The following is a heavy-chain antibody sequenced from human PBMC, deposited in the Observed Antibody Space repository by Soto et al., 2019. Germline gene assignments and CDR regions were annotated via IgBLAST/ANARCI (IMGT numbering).Heavy chain of an antibody. CDR1: GFTFSSYW. V-gene: IGHV3-7*03. D-gene: IGHD3-16*02. J-gene: IGHJ3*02. Sequence: GGSLRLSCAGSGFTFSSYWMSWVRQAPGKGLEWVANIKQDGSEKYYVDSVKGRFTISRDNAKNALYLQMNSLRAEDTAVYYCARDAMYDYVWGSYRYAFDIWGQGTMVTVSS. CDR3: ARDAMYDYVWGSYRYAFDI. CDR2: IKQDGSEK.